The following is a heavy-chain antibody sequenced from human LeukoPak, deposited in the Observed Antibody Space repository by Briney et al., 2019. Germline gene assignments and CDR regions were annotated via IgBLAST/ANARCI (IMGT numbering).Heavy chain of an antibody. Sequence: SETLSLTCAVYGGSFSGYYWSWIRQPPGKGLEWIGEINHSGSTNYNPSLKSRVTISVDTSKNQFSLKLSSVTAADTAVYYCARGAARYCSGGSCRNWFDPWGQGTLVTVSS. D-gene: IGHD2-15*01. CDR1: GGSFSGYY. CDR2: INHSGST. CDR3: ARGAARYCSGGSCRNWFDP. J-gene: IGHJ5*02. V-gene: IGHV4-34*01.